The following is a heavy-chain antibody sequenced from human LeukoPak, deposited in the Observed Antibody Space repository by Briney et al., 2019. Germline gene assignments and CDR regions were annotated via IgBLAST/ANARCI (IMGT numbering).Heavy chain of an antibody. Sequence: PSETLSLTCTVSGGSISSSSYYWSWTRQPPGKGLEWIGEINHSGSTNYNPSLKSRVTISVDTSKNQFSLKLSSVTAADTAVYYCARARTRRYSSKNYFDYWGQGTLVTVSS. CDR3: ARARTRRYSSKNYFDY. CDR2: INHSGST. CDR1: GGSISSSSYY. D-gene: IGHD6-13*01. V-gene: IGHV4-39*07. J-gene: IGHJ4*02.